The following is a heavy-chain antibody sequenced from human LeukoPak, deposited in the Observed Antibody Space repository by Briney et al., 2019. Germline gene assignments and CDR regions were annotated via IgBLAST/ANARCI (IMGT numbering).Heavy chain of an antibody. CDR1: GYTFTSYA. V-gene: IGHV1-3*01. D-gene: IGHD3-10*01. CDR3: ARDRRYYGSGSYSPLGY. J-gene: IGHJ4*02. Sequence: ASVKVSCKASGYTFTSYAMHWVRQAPGQRLEWMGWINAGNGNTKYSQKFQGRVTMTRDTSTSTVYMELSSLRSEDTAVYYCARDRRYYGSGSYSPLGYWGQGTLVTVSS. CDR2: INAGNGNT.